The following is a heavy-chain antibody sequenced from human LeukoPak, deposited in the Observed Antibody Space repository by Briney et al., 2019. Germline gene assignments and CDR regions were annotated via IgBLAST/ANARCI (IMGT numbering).Heavy chain of an antibody. CDR3: AREASSSWYHYYGMDV. Sequence: PSETLSLTCTVSGGSISSYYWSWIRQPPGKGLEWIGYIYYGGSTNYNPSLKSRVTISVDTSKNQFSLKLSSVTAADTAVYYCAREASSSWYHYYGMDVWGQGTTVTVSS. V-gene: IGHV4-59*01. CDR1: GGSISSYY. J-gene: IGHJ6*02. CDR2: IYYGGST. D-gene: IGHD6-13*01.